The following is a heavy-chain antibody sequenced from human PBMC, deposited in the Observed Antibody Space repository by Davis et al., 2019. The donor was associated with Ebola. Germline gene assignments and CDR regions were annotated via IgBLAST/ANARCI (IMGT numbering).Heavy chain of an antibody. V-gene: IGHV3-11*03. J-gene: IGHJ3*02. D-gene: IGHD3-3*01. CDR3: ARSITIFGVVIHDAFDI. Sequence: FTFSRDNAKNSLYLQMNSLRAEDTAVYYCARSITIFGVVIHDAFDIWGQGTMVTVSS.